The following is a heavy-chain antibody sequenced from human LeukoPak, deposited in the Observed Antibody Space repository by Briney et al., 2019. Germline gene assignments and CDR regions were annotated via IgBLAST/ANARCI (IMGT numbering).Heavy chain of an antibody. CDR3: ARSTTNLDH. CDR1: GFTFSSYW. V-gene: IGHV3-7*01. Sequence: GGSLRLSCAASGFTFSSYWMSWVRQAPGKGLEWVANIRQDGDEKYVDSVKGRFTISRDNANNSLYLQTDSLRVDDTAVYYCARSTTNLDHWGQGTLVTVSS. CDR2: IRQDGDEK. J-gene: IGHJ4*02. D-gene: IGHD1-1*01.